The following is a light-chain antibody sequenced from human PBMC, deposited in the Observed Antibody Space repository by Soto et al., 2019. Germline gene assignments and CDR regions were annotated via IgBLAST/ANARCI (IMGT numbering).Light chain of an antibody. CDR1: QSIDSIS. CDR3: QKYNSAPLT. J-gene: IGKJ4*01. CDR2: GAS. Sequence: EIVLTQSPGTLSLFPGERATLSCRASQSIDSISLAWYQHKPGQAPRLLIYGASSRSTAIPDRFSGSGSGTDFTLTISRLEPEDFATYYCQKYNSAPLTFGGGTKVEIK. V-gene: IGKV3-20*01.